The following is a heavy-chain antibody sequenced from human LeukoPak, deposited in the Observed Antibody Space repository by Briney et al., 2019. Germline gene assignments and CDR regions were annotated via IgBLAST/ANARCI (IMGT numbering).Heavy chain of an antibody. Sequence: GASVKVSCKASGGTFSSYTISWVRQAPGQGLEWMGGIIPILGIANYAQKFQGRVTITADKSTSTAYMELSSLRSEDTAVYYCARAPPGDSSGYHFDYWGQGTLVTVSS. CDR1: GGTFSSYT. V-gene: IGHV1-69*10. CDR2: IIPILGIA. CDR3: ARAPPGDSSGYHFDY. J-gene: IGHJ4*02. D-gene: IGHD3-22*01.